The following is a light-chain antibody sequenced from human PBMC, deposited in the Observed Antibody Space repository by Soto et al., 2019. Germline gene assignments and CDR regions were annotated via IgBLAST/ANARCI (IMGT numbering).Light chain of an antibody. CDR3: CSYAGSSTWV. Sequence: QYALTQPASVSGSPGQSITISCTGTSSDVGSYNLVSWYQQHPGKAPKLMIYEGSKRPSGVSNRFSGSKSGNTASLTLSGLQAEDEADYYCCSYAGSSTWVFGGGTKLTVL. V-gene: IGLV2-23*01. J-gene: IGLJ3*02. CDR1: SSDVGSYNL. CDR2: EGS.